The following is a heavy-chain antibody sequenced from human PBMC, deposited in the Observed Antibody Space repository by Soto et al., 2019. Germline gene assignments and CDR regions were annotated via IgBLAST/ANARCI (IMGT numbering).Heavy chain of an antibody. J-gene: IGHJ5*02. V-gene: IGHV2-5*02. D-gene: IGHD3-10*01. CDR2: IYWDDDK. CDR3: ALAFDGAGTLA. Sequence: QITLKESGPPLVKPTQTLTLTCTFSGFSLSTSGVAVVWVRQPPGKALEWLALIYWDDDKRYNPSLRSRLTVTQATSKDPVVLTMTSMGPVDTATYYCALAFDGAGTLAWGQGTLVAVSS. CDR1: GFSLSTSGVA.